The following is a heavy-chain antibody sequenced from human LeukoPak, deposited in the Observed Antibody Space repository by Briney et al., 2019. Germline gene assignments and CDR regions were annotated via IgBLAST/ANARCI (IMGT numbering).Heavy chain of an antibody. Sequence: GGSLRLSCAASGFTFTNNAMSWVRQAPGKGLMWVSHVSSDGSRTYADSVKGRFTVSRDNNKDMVYLQMSSLRAEDTAVYYCATDGAYGLTHWGQGTLVTVSS. D-gene: IGHD3-16*01. J-gene: IGHJ4*02. CDR3: ATDGAYGLTH. CDR1: GFTFTNNA. CDR2: VSSDGSRT. V-gene: IGHV3-74*01.